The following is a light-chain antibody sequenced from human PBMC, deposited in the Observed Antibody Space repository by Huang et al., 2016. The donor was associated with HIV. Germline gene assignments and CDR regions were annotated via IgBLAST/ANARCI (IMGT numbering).Light chain of an antibody. Sequence: IVITPSPESLAVSLGERASINCKSSQSLLYRSNNKNYLAWYQKKQGHPPTLLIYWASVRDVGVPERFSGGGSGTNFTRTINSLQADDVAVYYCQQHYGRQSTFGQGT. CDR2: WAS. V-gene: IGKV4-1*01. CDR3: QQHYGRQST. CDR1: QSLLYRSNNKNY. J-gene: IGKJ1*01.